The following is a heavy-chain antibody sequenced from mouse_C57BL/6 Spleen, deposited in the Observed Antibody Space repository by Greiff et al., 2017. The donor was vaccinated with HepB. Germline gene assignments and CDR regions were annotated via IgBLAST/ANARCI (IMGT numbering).Heavy chain of an antibody. CDR1: GFTFSDFY. CDR3: ARAFPLAMDY. CDR2: SRNKANDYTT. V-gene: IGHV7-1*01. Sequence: EVKLVESGGGLVQSGRSLRLSCATSGFTFSDFYMEWVRQAPGKGLEWIAASRNKANDYTTEYSASVKGRFIVSRDTSQSILYLQMNALRAEDTAIYYCARAFPLAMDYWGQGTSVTVSS. J-gene: IGHJ4*01.